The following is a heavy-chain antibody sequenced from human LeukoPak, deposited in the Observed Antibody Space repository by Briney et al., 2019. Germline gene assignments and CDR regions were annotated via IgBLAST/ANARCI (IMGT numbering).Heavy chain of an antibody. CDR3: ATNEDDSGSNYRAFHY. CDR2: ISKDGSEK. J-gene: IGHJ4*02. Sequence: GGSLRLSCAASGITFSGNAIHWVRQPPGRGLEWVAVISKDGSEKSYADSVKGRFTISRDDSKNSLYLQMNSLRPEDTAFCYCATNEDDSGSNYRAFHYWGQGTLVTVSS. D-gene: IGHD1-26*01. CDR1: GITFSGNA. V-gene: IGHV3-30*04.